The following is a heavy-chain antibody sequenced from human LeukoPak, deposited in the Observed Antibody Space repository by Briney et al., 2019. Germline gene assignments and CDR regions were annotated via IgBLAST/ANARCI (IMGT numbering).Heavy chain of an antibody. CDR1: GFTFSNAW. Sequence: GGSLRLSCAASGFTFSNAWMSWVRQAPGKGLEWVGRIKSKTDGGTTDYAAPVKGRFTISRDDSKNTLYLQMNSLKTEDTAVYYCTTGSGGLWLGATLGVYWGQGTLVTVSS. CDR3: TTGSGGLWLGATLGVY. D-gene: IGHD1-26*01. V-gene: IGHV3-15*01. CDR2: IKSKTDGGTT. J-gene: IGHJ4*02.